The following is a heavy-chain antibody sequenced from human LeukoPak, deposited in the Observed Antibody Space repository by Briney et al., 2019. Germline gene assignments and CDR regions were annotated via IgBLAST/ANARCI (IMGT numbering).Heavy chain of an antibody. V-gene: IGHV3-23*01. CDR1: GFTFSSYG. CDR2: ISGSGGST. Sequence: PGGSLRLSCAASGFTFSSYGMTWVRQAPGKGLEWVSGISGSGGSTYYADSVKGRFTISRDNNKNSLYLQMNSLTTEDTALYYCAKDNSGSIDYWGQGTLVTVSS. J-gene: IGHJ4*02. CDR3: AKDNSGSIDY. D-gene: IGHD4-23*01.